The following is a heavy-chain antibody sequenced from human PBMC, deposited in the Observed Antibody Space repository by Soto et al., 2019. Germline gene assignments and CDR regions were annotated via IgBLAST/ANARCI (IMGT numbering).Heavy chain of an antibody. J-gene: IGHJ6*02. CDR1: GGSISSSSYY. CDR3: ARSRITMVRGVIMDYYHGMDV. D-gene: IGHD3-10*01. Sequence: SETLSLTCTVSGGSISSSSYYWGWIRQPPGKGLEWIGSIYYSGSTYYNPSLKSRVTISVDTSKNQFSLKLSSVTAADTAVYYCARSRITMVRGVIMDYYHGMDVWGQGTTVTVSS. CDR2: IYYSGST. V-gene: IGHV4-39*01.